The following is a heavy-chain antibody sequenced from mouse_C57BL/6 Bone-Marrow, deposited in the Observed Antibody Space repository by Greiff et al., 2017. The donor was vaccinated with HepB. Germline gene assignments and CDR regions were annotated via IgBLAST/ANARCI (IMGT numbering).Heavy chain of an antibody. CDR1: GFPITSGYY. CDR3: AGDSHYYGSSYFDY. D-gene: IGHD1-1*01. J-gene: IGHJ2*01. V-gene: IGHV12-3*01. CDR2: ITHSGET. Sequence: VQVVESGPGLVKPSQSLFLTCSITGFPITSGYYWIWIRQSPGKPLEWMGYITHSGETFYNPSLQSPISITRETSKNQFFLQLNSVTTEDTAMYYCAGDSHYYGSSYFDYWGQGTTLTVSS.